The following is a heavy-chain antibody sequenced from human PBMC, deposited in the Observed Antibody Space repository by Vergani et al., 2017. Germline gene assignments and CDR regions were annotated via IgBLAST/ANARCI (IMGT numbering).Heavy chain of an antibody. J-gene: IGHJ3*02. Sequence: EVQLLESGGGLVQPGGSLRLSCAASGFTFIMHAMSWVRQAPGKGLEWVSTLSASDRRTHYADSVKGRFTISRDNSKNTLSLQMNSLTAEDTAIYYCAKVGRSEVAGTFGAFDIWGQGTMVTVSS. CDR3: AKVGRSEVAGTFGAFDI. CDR1: GFTFIMHA. V-gene: IGHV3-23*01. D-gene: IGHD6-19*01. CDR2: LSASDRRT.